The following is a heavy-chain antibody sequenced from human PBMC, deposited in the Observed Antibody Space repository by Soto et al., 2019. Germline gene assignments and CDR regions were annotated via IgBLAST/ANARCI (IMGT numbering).Heavy chain of an antibody. J-gene: IGHJ3*02. V-gene: IGHV1-18*01. CDR1: GYTFTSYG. CDR2: ISAYNGNT. Sequence: GASVQVSCKASGYTFTSYGISWVRQAPGQGLEWMGWISAYNGNTNYAQKLQGRVTMTTDTSTSTAYMELRSLRSDDTAVYYCARGRRSGSYGSFEIWGQGTMVTVSS. D-gene: IGHD3-10*01. CDR3: ARGRRSGSYGSFEI.